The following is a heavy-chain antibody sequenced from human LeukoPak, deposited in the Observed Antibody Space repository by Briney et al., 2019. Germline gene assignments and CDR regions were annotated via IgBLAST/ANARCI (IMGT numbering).Heavy chain of an antibody. V-gene: IGHV3-23*01. CDR1: GFTFSSYA. CDR3: AKDIGDGPPYGMDV. Sequence: GGSLRLSGAASGFTFSSYAMSWVRQAPGKGLEWVSAISGSGGSTYYADSVKGRFTISRDNSKNTLYLQMNSLRAEDTAVYYCAKDIGDGPPYGMDVWGQGTTVTVSS. J-gene: IGHJ6*02. D-gene: IGHD3-10*01. CDR2: ISGSGGST.